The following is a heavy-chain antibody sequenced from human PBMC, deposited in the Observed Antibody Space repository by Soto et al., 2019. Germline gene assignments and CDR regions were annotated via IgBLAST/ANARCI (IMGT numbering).Heavy chain of an antibody. CDR1: GFTLSNAY. D-gene: IGHD5-12*01. Sequence: EVQVVESGGGLVRPGGSLRLSCAASGFTLSNAYMSWVRQVPGKGLEWVGRIKDIADGGTTDYAAPLKDRFIISRDDSNNTLYLQMNSLTTEDTGVYFCTTCTWLPEDYWGQGTLVTVCS. J-gene: IGHJ4*02. CDR2: IKDIADGGTT. CDR3: TTCTWLPEDY. V-gene: IGHV3-15*01.